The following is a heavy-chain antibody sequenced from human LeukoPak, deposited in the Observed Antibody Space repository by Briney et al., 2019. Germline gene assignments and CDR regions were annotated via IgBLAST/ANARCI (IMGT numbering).Heavy chain of an antibody. Sequence: GGSLRLSCAASGFTVSSNYMSWVRQAPGRGLEWVSVIYSGVSTYYADSVKGRFTISRDNTKNPLYLQMNSLRAEDTAVYYCAAAHGSATRFDYWGQGTLVTVSS. CDR3: AAAHGSATRFDY. J-gene: IGHJ4*02. V-gene: IGHV3-53*01. D-gene: IGHD3-10*01. CDR1: GFTVSSNY. CDR2: IYSGVST.